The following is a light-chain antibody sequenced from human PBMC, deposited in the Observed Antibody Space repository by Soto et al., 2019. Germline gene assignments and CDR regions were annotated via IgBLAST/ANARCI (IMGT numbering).Light chain of an antibody. CDR2: EVS. Sequence: QSVLTQPASVSGSPGQSIAISCTGTSSDVGAYDYVSWYQQHPGKAPKLMIYEVSNRPSGVSNRFPGSKSVNTATLTISGLQAEDEPDYYCSSHTSRHTRGFGTGTKVTV. J-gene: IGLJ1*01. CDR3: SSHTSRHTRG. V-gene: IGLV2-14*01. CDR1: SSDVGAYDY.